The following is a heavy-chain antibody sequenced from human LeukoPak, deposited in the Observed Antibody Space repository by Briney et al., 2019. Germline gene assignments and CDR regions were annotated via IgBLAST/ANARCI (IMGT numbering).Heavy chain of an antibody. V-gene: IGHV4-59*08. CDR3: ARIAVAGTSFIDY. Sequence: SETLSLTCTVSGGSMSSYYWSWIRQPPGKGLEWIGYIYYSGTTNYNPSLKSRVTISVDTSKNQFSLKLSSVTAADTAVYYCARIAVAGTSFIDYWGQGTLVTVSS. CDR1: GGSMSSYY. J-gene: IGHJ4*02. D-gene: IGHD6-19*01. CDR2: IYYSGTT.